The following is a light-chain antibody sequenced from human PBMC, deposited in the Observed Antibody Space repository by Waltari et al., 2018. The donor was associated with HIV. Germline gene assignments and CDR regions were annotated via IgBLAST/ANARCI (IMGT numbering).Light chain of an antibody. V-gene: IGKV1-33*01. CDR2: DAS. Sequence: DIQMTQSLSSLSASVVDRVTITCQASQDISNYLNWYQQKPGKAPKLLIYDASNLETGVPSRFSGSGSGTDFTFTISSLQPEDIATYYCQQYDNLLTFGGGTKVEIK. CDR1: QDISNY. J-gene: IGKJ4*01. CDR3: QQYDNLLT.